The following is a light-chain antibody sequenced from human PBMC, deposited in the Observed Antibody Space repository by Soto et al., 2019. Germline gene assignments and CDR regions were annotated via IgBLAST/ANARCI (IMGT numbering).Light chain of an antibody. CDR1: QSVSSSY. CDR3: QKLNAYPPWT. CDR2: GAS. Sequence: EIVLTQSPGTLSLSPGERATLSCRASQSVSSSYLAWYQHKPGQAPRLLIYGASSRATGIPDRFSGSGSGTDFTLTVSSLQPEDFATYFCQKLNAYPPWTFGQGTKVDIK. V-gene: IGKV3-20*01. J-gene: IGKJ1*01.